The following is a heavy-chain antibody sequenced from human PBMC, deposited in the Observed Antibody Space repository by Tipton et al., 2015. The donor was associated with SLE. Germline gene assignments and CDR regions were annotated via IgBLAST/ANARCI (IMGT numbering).Heavy chain of an antibody. J-gene: IGHJ3*02. CDR1: GYTFTSYY. V-gene: IGHV1-46*01. Sequence: QVQLVQSGPGVKKPGASVKVSCKASGYTFTSYYMHWVRQAPGQGLEWMGIINPSGGSTSYAQKFQGRVTMTRDTSTSTVYMELSSLRSEDTAVYYCARVGVVVPAAIGAFDIWGQGTMVTVSS. D-gene: IGHD2-2*01. CDR3: ARVGVVVPAAIGAFDI. CDR2: INPSGGST.